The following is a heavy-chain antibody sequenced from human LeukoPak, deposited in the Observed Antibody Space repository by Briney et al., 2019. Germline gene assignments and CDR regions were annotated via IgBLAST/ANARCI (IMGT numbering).Heavy chain of an antibody. J-gene: IGHJ4*02. CDR2: INGGGSPI. CDR3: ARETASTGIYFDH. CDR1: GFTFSRDS. V-gene: IGHV3-48*04. Sequence: PGGSLRLSCAASGFTFSRDSMNWVRQAPGKGLEWVSYINGGGSPIYYADSVRGRFTISRDNAKNSLYLQMNSLRAEDTAVYYCARETASTGIYFDHWGQGTLVTVSS. D-gene: IGHD6-13*01.